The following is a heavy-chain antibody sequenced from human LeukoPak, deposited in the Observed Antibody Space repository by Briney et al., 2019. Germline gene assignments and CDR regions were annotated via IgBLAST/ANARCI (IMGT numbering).Heavy chain of an antibody. Sequence: PGGSLRLSCAASGFTVSSTYMSWVRQAPGKGLEWVSIIYRGGSTYYADSVKGRFTISRDPSKNTLYLQMNSLRVEDTAVYYCTRAMSSDYAAYWGQGTLVTVSS. D-gene: IGHD4-17*01. CDR1: GFTVSSTY. V-gene: IGHV3-53*01. CDR3: TRAMSSDYAAY. J-gene: IGHJ4*02. CDR2: IYRGGST.